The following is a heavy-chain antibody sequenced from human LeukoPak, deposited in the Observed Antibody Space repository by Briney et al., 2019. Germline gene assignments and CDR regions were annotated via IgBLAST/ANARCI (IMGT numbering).Heavy chain of an antibody. CDR3: ARTLAGAGRRLRYYYYGMDV. V-gene: IGHV4-4*07. J-gene: IGHJ6*02. Sequence: SETLSLTCTVSGGSISSYYWMWIRQPAGKGLEWIGRIYTSGSTKYNHYFKSRVIMSVDTSKNQFSLKLSSVTAADTAVYYCARTLAGAGRRLRYYYYGMDVWGQGTTVTVSS. D-gene: IGHD6-13*01. CDR2: IYTSGST. CDR1: GGSISSYY.